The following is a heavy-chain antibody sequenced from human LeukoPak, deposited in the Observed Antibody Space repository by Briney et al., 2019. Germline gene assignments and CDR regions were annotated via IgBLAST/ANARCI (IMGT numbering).Heavy chain of an antibody. J-gene: IGHJ6*02. CDR3: AREWPDGMDV. CDR1: GGTFRTYT. Sequence: VASVKVSCKASGGTFRTYTFSWVRQAPGQGLEWVGGITPIFGASKNAQKFQGRVTITADESTSTVYMELSSLRSEDTAVYYCAREWPDGMDVWGQGTTVTVSS. V-gene: IGHV1-69*13. CDR2: ITPIFGAS. D-gene: IGHD5-12*01.